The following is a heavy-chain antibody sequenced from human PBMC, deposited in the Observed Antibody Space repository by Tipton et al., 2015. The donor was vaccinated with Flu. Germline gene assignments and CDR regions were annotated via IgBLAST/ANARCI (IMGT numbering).Heavy chain of an antibody. CDR1: GGSISGGNYY. V-gene: IGHV4-61*02. CDR2: IYASGST. CDR3: AREGNSGWFFDS. J-gene: IGHJ4*02. D-gene: IGHD6-19*01. Sequence: SLRLSCTVSGGSISGGNYYWTWNRQSAGQGLEWIGRIYASGSTTYNPALESRVTIAVDTSNNQFSLKLNSVTAADTAAYYCAREGNSGWFFDSWGQGTLLTVSS.